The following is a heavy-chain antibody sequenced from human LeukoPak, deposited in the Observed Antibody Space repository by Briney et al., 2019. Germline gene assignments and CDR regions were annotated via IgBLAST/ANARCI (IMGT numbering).Heavy chain of an antibody. CDR3: AEGGQWLRV. D-gene: IGHD6-19*01. V-gene: IGHV4-4*07. J-gene: IGHJ4*02. CDR2: ICNSGST. Sequence: SETLSLTCTVSGGSISNYCWSCIRQPAGKGLEWVGRICNSGSTNYNPSLKSRVTMSVDTSKNQFSLKLTSVAAADTAVYYCAEGGQWLRVWGQGTLVTVSS. CDR1: GGSISNYC.